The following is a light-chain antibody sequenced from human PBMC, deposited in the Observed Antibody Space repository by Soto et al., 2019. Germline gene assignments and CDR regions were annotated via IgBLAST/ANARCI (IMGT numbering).Light chain of an antibody. V-gene: IGLV2-14*01. CDR2: DVS. J-gene: IGLJ2*01. CDR3: SSYTRSTTRNVL. Sequence: HSALTQPASVSGSHGQSITISCTGTSSDVGGYKFVSWYQQHPGKVPKLLIYDVSNRPSGVSNRFSGSKSGNTASLTISGLQADDEAEYYCSSYTRSTTRNVLFGGGTKLTVL. CDR1: SSDVGGYKF.